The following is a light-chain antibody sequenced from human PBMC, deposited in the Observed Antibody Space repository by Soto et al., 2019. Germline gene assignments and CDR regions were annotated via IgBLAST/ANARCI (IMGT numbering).Light chain of an antibody. J-gene: IGLJ3*02. CDR3: GTWDDSLYAGV. Sequence: QSVLTQPPSVSAAPGQTVTISCSGSSSNFGNRQNHVSWYQQLPGTAPKLLIYDNNRRPSGIPDRFSGSESGTSATLGITGLQTGDEANYYCGTWDDSLYAGVFGGGTKLTVL. CDR1: SSNFGNRQNH. CDR2: DNN. V-gene: IGLV1-51*01.